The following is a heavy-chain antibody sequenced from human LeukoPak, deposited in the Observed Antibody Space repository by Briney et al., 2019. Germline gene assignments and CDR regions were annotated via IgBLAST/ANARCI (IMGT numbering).Heavy chain of an antibody. CDR2: IYYSGTT. CDR3: ARGYYFPDY. V-gene: IGHV4-59*01. CDR1: GGSISSYY. J-gene: IGHJ4*02. D-gene: IGHD2/OR15-2a*01. Sequence: SETLSLTCTVSGGSISSYYWNWIRQPPGKGLEWIGYIYYSGTTYYNPSLKSRVTISVDTSKNQFSLKLTSVTAADTAVYYCARGYYFPDYWGQGTLATVSS.